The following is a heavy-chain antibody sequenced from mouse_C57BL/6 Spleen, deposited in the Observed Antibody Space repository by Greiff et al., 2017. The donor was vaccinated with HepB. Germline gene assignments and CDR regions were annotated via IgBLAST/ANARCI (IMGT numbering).Heavy chain of an antibody. CDR2: INPGSGGT. Sequence: VQRVESGAELVRPGTSVKVSCKASGYAFTNYLIEWVKQRPGQGLEWIGVINPGSGGTNYNEKFKGKATLTADKSSSTAYMQLSSLTSEDSAVYFCAGAITTVAFDYWGQGTTLTVSS. J-gene: IGHJ2*01. CDR3: AGAITTVAFDY. D-gene: IGHD1-1*01. CDR1: GYAFTNYL. V-gene: IGHV1-54*01.